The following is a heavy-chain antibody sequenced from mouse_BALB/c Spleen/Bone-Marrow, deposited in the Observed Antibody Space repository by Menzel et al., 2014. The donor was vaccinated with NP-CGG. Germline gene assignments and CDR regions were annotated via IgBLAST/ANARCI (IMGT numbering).Heavy chain of an antibody. Sequence: QVQLQQPGAELVKPGTSVKLSCKASGYTFTSHYIYWVKQRPGQGLKRIGEINPNNGGTNFNEKFKSKATLTVDKSSSTAYIQLSSLTSEDSAVYYCTRLSLLRGYFDYWGQGTTLTVSS. CDR3: TRLSLLRGYFDY. D-gene: IGHD1-2*01. CDR1: GYTFTSHY. J-gene: IGHJ2*01. CDR2: INPNNGGT. V-gene: IGHV1S81*02.